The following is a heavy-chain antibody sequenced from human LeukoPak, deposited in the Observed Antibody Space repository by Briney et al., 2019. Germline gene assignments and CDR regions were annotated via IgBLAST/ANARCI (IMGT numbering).Heavy chain of an antibody. J-gene: IGHJ3*02. D-gene: IGHD6-6*01. CDR3: ARDRNSGSSLDI. CDR2: IYPYSGDT. CDR1: GYTFTGYY. Sequence: SVKVSCKASGYTFTGYYIHWVRQDPGQGLEWMGWIYPYSGDTNYAQNFQGRVTMTRDTSISTAYMELSSLKSDDTAVYYCARDRNSGSSLDIWGQRTMLTVSS. V-gene: IGHV1-2*02.